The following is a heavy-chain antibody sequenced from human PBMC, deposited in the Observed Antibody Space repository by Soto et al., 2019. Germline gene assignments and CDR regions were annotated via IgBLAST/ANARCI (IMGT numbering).Heavy chain of an antibody. CDR3: TPDNGYSRGWYPDLPYYFDY. CDR1: GFTFSNAW. CDR2: IKSKTDGGTT. Sequence: GGSLRLSCAASGFTFSNAWMNWVRQAPGKGLEWVGRIKSKTDGGTTDYAAPVKGRFTISRDDSKNTLYLQMNSLKNEDTAVYYCTPDNGYSRGWYPDLPYYFDYWGQGILVTVS. D-gene: IGHD6-19*01. J-gene: IGHJ4*02. V-gene: IGHV3-15*07.